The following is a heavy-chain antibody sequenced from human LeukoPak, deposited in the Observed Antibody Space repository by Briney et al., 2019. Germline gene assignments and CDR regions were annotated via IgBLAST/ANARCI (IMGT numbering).Heavy chain of an antibody. CDR1: GFTFSSYA. V-gene: IGHV3-23*01. J-gene: IGHJ4*02. Sequence: PGGSLRLSCAASGFTFSSYAMSWVRQAPGKGLEWVSAISGSGGGAYYADSVKGRFTISRDNSKNTLYLQMNSLRAEDTAVYYCAKRTPRIAVAGTFFDYWGQGTLVTVSS. CDR3: AKRTPRIAVAGTFFDY. CDR2: ISGSGGGA. D-gene: IGHD6-19*01.